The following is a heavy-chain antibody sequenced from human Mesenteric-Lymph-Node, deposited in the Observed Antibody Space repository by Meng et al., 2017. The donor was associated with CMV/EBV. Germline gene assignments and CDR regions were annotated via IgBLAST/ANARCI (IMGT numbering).Heavy chain of an antibody. D-gene: IGHD3-3*01. CDR3: AKAFYDFWSGYPFDY. J-gene: IGHJ4*02. Sequence: GGSLRLSCAASGFTFSNYAMEWVRQAPGKGLEWVSAISGSGGSTYYADSVKGRFTISRDNSKNTLYLQMNSLRAEDTAVYYCAKAFYDFWSGYPFDYWGQGTLVTVSS. V-gene: IGHV3-23*01. CDR1: GFTFSNYA. CDR2: ISGSGGST.